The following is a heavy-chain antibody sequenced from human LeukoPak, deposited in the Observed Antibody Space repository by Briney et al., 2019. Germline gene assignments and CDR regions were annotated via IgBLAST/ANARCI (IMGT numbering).Heavy chain of an antibody. J-gene: IGHJ4*02. D-gene: IGHD4-17*01. CDR1: GFTFSSYA. Sequence: GRSLRLSCAASGFTFSSYAMHWVRQAPGKGLEWVAVISYDGSNKYYADSVKGRFTISRDNPKNTLYLQMNSLRAEDTAVYYCARITVTTQPRDYWGQGTLVTVSS. V-gene: IGHV3-30*04. CDR3: ARITVTTQPRDY. CDR2: ISYDGSNK.